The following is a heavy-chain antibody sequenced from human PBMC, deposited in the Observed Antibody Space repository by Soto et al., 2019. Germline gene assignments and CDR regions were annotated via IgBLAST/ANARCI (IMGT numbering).Heavy chain of an antibody. V-gene: IGHV3-9*01. Sequence: EVQLVESGGGLVQPGRSLRLSCAASGFTFDDYAMHWVRQAPGKGLEWVSGISWNSGSIGYADSVKGRFTISRDNAKNSLYLPMNSLRAEDTALYYCAKDSGYDILTGYYGMDVWGQGTTVTVSS. J-gene: IGHJ6*02. CDR3: AKDSGYDILTGYYGMDV. CDR2: ISWNSGSI. D-gene: IGHD3-9*01. CDR1: GFTFDDYA.